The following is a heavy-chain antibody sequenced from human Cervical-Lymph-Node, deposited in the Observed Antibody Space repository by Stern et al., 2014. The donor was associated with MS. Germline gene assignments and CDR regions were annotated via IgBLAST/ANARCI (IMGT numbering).Heavy chain of an antibody. CDR1: GFTFSTYA. CDR2: ISDSGVYT. Sequence: EVNLVESGGGLVQPGGSLRLSCAASGFTFSTYAFSWVRQAPGKGLEWVSSISDSGVYTYYADSVKGRFTISRDNSKSMLYLEMQSLRAEDTAVYHCAKDLGRGVVVVPLYGLDVWGQGTTVTVSS. CDR3: AKDLGRGVVVVPLYGLDV. J-gene: IGHJ6*02. V-gene: IGHV3-23*04. D-gene: IGHD2-2*01.